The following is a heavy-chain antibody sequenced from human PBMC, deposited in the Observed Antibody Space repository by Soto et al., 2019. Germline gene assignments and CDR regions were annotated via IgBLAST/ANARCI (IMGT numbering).Heavy chain of an antibody. CDR2: ISYDGSNK. J-gene: IGHJ6*02. Sequence: SLRLSCAASGFPFSRYAMHWVRQAPGKGLEWVAVISYDGSNKYYADSVKGRFTISRDNSKNTLYLQMNSLRAEDTAVYYCARADGMDVWGQGTTVTVSS. CDR3: ARADGMDV. CDR1: GFPFSRYA. V-gene: IGHV3-30-3*01.